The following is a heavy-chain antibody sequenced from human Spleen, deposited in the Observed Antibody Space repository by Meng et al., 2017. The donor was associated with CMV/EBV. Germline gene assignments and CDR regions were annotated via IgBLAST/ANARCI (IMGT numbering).Heavy chain of an antibody. D-gene: IGHD3-22*01. Sequence: GESLKISCAASGFTFNNAWMNWVRQAPGKGLEWVGRIKSKTDGGTTDYAAPVKGRFTISRDDSKNTLYLQMNSLKTEDTAVYYCTTIIWQVVTNDAFDIWGQGTMVTVSS. CDR3: TTIIWQVVTNDAFDI. J-gene: IGHJ3*02. CDR1: GFTFNNAW. V-gene: IGHV3-15*01. CDR2: IKSKTDGGTT.